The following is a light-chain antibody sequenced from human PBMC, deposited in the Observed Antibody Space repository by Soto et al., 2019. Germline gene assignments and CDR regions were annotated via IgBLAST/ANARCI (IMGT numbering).Light chain of an antibody. J-gene: IGLJ3*02. Sequence: QSVLTQPASVSGSPGQSITISCTGSSSDIGIYNYVSWYQQHPGKAPKLIIYEVTNRPSGVSGRFSGSKSGNTASLTISGLQTDDEADYYCCSYIRSSPLGMFGGGTKLTVL. V-gene: IGLV2-14*01. CDR1: SSDIGIYNY. CDR3: CSYIRSSPLGM. CDR2: EVT.